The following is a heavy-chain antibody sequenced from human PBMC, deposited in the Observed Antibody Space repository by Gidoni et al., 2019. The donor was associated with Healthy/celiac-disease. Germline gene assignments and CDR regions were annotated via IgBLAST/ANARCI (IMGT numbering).Heavy chain of an antibody. D-gene: IGHD6-6*01. CDR3: ARFHGDEYSSSSDNWFDP. CDR2: MNPNSGNT. Sequence: QVQLVQSGAEVKKPGASVKVSCKASGYTFTSYDINWVRQATGQGLEWMGWMNPNSGNTGYAQKFQGRVTMTRNTSISTAYMELSSLRSEDTAVYYCARFHGDEYSSSSDNWFDPWGQGTLVTVSS. J-gene: IGHJ5*02. CDR1: GYTFTSYD. V-gene: IGHV1-8*01.